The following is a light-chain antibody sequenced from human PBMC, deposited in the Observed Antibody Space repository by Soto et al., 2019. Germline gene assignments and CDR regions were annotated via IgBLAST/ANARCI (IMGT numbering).Light chain of an antibody. CDR3: QQYYDWPTIT. CDR1: ESVRSN. CDR2: GAS. V-gene: IGKV3-15*01. Sequence: EIVLTQSPATLSVPPGDRATLSCRASESVRSNLAWYQQKPGQAPRLLIYGASIRATDIPARFSGSGSGTEFTLTIRTLQSEDFAVYYCQQYYDWPTITFGQGTRPE. J-gene: IGKJ5*01.